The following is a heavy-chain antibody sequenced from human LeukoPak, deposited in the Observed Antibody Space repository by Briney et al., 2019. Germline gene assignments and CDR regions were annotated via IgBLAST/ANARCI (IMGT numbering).Heavy chain of an antibody. Sequence: GESLKISCQGSGYRFPNYWISWVRQMPGKGLEWMGNIYPGDSDTRYSPSFQGQVTISAHKSVTTAYLQWSDLNVSDYAMYYCTSFGDDYGGIPPGYWGQGTLVTVSS. J-gene: IGHJ4*02. CDR1: GYRFPNYW. CDR3: TSFGDDYGGIPPGY. V-gene: IGHV5-51*01. D-gene: IGHD4-23*01. CDR2: IYPGDSDT.